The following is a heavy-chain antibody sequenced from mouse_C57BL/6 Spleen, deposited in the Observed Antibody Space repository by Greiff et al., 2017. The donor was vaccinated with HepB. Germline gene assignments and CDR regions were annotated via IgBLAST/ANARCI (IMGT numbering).Heavy chain of an antibody. Sequence: QVHVKQPGAELVKPGASVKLSCKASGYTFTSYWMHWVKQRPGQGLEWIGMIHPNSGSTNYNEKFKSKATLTVDKSSSTAYMQLSSLTSEDSAVYYCASDGLFDYWGQGTTLTVSS. J-gene: IGHJ2*01. CDR1: GYTFTSYW. CDR3: ASDGLFDY. CDR2: IHPNSGST. D-gene: IGHD2-3*01. V-gene: IGHV1-64*01.